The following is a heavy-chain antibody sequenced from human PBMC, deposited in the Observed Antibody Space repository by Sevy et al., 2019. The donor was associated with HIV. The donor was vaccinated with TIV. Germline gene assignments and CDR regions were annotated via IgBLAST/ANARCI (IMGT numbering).Heavy chain of an antibody. CDR2: ISYDGSNK. Sequence: GGSLRLSCAASGFTFSSYAMHWVRQAPGKGLEWVAVISYDGSNKYYADSVKGRFTISRDNSKNTLYLQMNSLRAEDTAVHYCARESCSGGSCYADYWGQGTLVTVSS. V-gene: IGHV3-30-3*01. J-gene: IGHJ4*02. CDR3: ARESCSGGSCYADY. CDR1: GFTFSSYA. D-gene: IGHD2-15*01.